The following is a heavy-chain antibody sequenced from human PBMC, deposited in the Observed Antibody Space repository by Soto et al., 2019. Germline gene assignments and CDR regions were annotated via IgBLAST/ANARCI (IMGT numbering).Heavy chain of an antibody. V-gene: IGHV3-30*18. CDR3: AKGDGYYYYGMDV. Sequence: LRLSCAASGFTFSSYGMHWVRQAPDKGLEWVAVISYDGSNKYYADSVKGRFTISRDNSKNTLYLQMNSLRAEDTAVYYCAKGDGYYYYGMDVWGQGPTVTVSS. J-gene: IGHJ6*02. CDR1: GFTFSSYG. CDR2: ISYDGSNK.